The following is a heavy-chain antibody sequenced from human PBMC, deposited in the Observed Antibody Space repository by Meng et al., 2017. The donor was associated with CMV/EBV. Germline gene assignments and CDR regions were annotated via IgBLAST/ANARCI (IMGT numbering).Heavy chain of an antibody. Sequence: SVKVSCKASGGTFSSYAISWVRQAPGQGLEWMGGIIPIFGTANDAQKFQGRVTITTDESTSTAYMELSSLRSEDTAVYYCASYEDPSYYDFWSGYYSRNRRRQAGYYYYYGMDVWGQGTTVTVSS. D-gene: IGHD3-3*01. J-gene: IGHJ6*02. CDR2: IIPIFGTA. CDR3: ASYEDPSYYDFWSGYYSRNRRRQAGYYYYYGMDV. CDR1: GGTFSSYA. V-gene: IGHV1-69*05.